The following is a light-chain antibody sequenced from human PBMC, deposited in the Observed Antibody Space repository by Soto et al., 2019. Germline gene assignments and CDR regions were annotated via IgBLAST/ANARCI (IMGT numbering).Light chain of an antibody. CDR1: SSDVGGYDY. J-gene: IGLJ2*01. CDR2: DVN. V-gene: IGLV2-14*03. Sequence: QSVLTQPASVSGSPGQSITISCTGTSSDVGGYDYVSWYQQHPGKAPKLIIYDVNNRPSGVSNRFSGSKSGNTASLTISGLQGEDEADYYCSSYTGSSTLHVVFGGGTQLTVL. CDR3: SSYTGSSTLHVV.